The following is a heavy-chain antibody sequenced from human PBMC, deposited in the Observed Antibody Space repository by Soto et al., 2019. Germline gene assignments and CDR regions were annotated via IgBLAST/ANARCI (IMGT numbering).Heavy chain of an antibody. CDR3: ARDLYYYDSSGYYRNYYYYGMDV. CDR1: GFTFSSYA. D-gene: IGHD3-22*01. Sequence: QVQLLESGGGVVQPGRSLRLSCAASGFTFSSYAMQWGRQAPGKGLEWVAVISYDGSNKYYADSVKGQFTISRDNSKNTLYLQMNSLRAEDTAVYYCARDLYYYDSSGYYRNYYYYGMDVWGKGTTVTVSS. V-gene: IGHV3-30-3*01. CDR2: ISYDGSNK. J-gene: IGHJ6*04.